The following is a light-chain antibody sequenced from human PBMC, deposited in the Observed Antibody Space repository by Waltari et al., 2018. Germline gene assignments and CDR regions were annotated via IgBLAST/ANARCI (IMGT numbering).Light chain of an antibody. CDR3: QHYLRLPVT. Sequence: EIVLTQSQVTLSLSPGERATLSCRASQDIRSTFAWYQQKPGQPPRLLIYGASNRATGFPDRFSGTGSETDFSLTISRLEPEDFAVYFCQHYLRLPVTYGQGTKVEIK. CDR1: QDIRST. J-gene: IGKJ1*01. V-gene: IGKV3-20*01. CDR2: GAS.